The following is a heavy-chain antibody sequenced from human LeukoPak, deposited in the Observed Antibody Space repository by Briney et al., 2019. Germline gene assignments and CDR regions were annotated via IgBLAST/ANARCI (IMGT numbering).Heavy chain of an antibody. CDR3: TRAGRLGYSSAWVASPRIYHYKDA. D-gene: IGHD6-19*01. CDR1: GFTFSSYA. Sequence: PGGSLRLSCAASGFTFSSYAMSWVRQAPGKGLEWVSGIRGSGGSTEYADSVKGRFTISRDNTKNTLFLQMNSLTVEDTAVYYCTRAGRLGYSSAWVASPRIYHYKDAWGKGTTVIVSS. V-gene: IGHV3-23*01. CDR2: IRGSGGST. J-gene: IGHJ6*04.